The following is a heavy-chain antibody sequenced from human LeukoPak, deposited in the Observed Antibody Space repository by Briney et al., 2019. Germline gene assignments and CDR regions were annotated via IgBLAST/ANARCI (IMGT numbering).Heavy chain of an antibody. J-gene: IGHJ4*02. V-gene: IGHV3-23*01. CDR2: LSSSGGDT. CDR3: AKDGGPSSSGSQFFNY. D-gene: IGHD1-26*01. Sequence: GGSLRLSCAASGFTFSNYAMSWVRQAPAKRLEWVSALSSSGGDTFYADSVKGRFTISRDNSKNTLYLQMDSLRVEDTAVYYCAKDGGPSSSGSQFFNYWGQGALVTVSS. CDR1: GFTFSNYA.